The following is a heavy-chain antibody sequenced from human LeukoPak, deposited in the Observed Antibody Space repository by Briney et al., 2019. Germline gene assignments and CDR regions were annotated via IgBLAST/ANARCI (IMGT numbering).Heavy chain of an antibody. CDR2: INHSGST. V-gene: IGHV4-34*01. D-gene: IGHD3-3*01. J-gene: IGHJ6*03. Sequence: PSETLSHTCAVYGGSFSGYYWSWIRQPPGKGLEWIGEINHSGSTNYNPSLKSRVTISVDTSKNQFSLKLSSVTAADTAVYYCARETAITIFGVVIIPYYYYMGVWGKGTTVTVSS. CDR3: ARETAITIFGVVIIPYYYYMGV. CDR1: GGSFSGYY.